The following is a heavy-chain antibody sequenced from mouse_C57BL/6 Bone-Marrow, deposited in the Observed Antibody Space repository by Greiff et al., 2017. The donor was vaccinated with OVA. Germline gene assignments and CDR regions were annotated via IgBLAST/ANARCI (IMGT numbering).Heavy chain of an antibody. D-gene: IGHD2-3*01. CDR3: ARSGDGYYEEYAMDY. CDR1: GYTFTSYW. Sequence: QVQLQQPGAELVRPGTSVKLSCKASGYTFTSYWMHWVKQRPGQGLEWIGVIDPSDSYTNYNQKFKGKATLTVDTSSSTAYMQLSSLTSEDSAVYYCARSGDGYYEEYAMDYWGQGTSVTVSS. V-gene: IGHV1-59*01. CDR2: IDPSDSYT. J-gene: IGHJ4*01.